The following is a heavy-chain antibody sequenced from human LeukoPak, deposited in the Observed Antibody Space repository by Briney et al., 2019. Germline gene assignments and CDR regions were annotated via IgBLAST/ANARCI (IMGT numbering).Heavy chain of an antibody. CDR2: IYYSGST. Sequence: SETLSLTCTVSGGSISSYYWSWIRQPPGKGLEWIGYIYYSGSTNYNPSLKSRVTISVDTSKNQFSLKLSSVTAADTAVYYCARLPLSAAGRGYYYYYGMDVWGQGTTVTVSS. CDR3: ARLPLSAAGRGYYYYYGMDV. J-gene: IGHJ6*02. V-gene: IGHV4-59*08. CDR1: GGSISSYY. D-gene: IGHD6-13*01.